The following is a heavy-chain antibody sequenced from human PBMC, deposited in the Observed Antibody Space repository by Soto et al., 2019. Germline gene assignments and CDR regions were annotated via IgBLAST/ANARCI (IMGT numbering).Heavy chain of an antibody. CDR1: GGSISSSNW. CDR3: ARRGKIMITYGGVIVTKTTFDY. J-gene: IGHJ4*02. V-gene: IGHV4-4*02. Sequence: PSETLSLTCAVSGGSISSSNWWSWVRQPPGKGLEWIGEIYHSGSTNYNPSLKSRATISVDKSKNQFSLKLSSVTAADTAVYYCARRGKIMITYGGVIVTKTTFDYWGQGTLVTVSS. D-gene: IGHD3-16*02. CDR2: IYHSGST.